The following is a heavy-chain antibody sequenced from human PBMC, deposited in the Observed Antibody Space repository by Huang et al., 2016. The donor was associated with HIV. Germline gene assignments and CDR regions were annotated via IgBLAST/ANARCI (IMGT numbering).Heavy chain of an antibody. CDR1: GFTFNSYG. D-gene: IGHD5-18*01. CDR2: ISYDGNQK. J-gene: IGHJ3*02. V-gene: IGHV3-30*18. Sequence: QVQLVESGGGVVHPGRSLTVSCAASGFTFNSYGMHWVRQAPGKGLEWVAIISYDGNQKFYSDSVRGRFNVSRDNSKNMMYLQMTTLRSEDTAMYYCVKDGWIQSFYAFDIWGLGTMVTVSS. CDR3: VKDGWIQSFYAFDI.